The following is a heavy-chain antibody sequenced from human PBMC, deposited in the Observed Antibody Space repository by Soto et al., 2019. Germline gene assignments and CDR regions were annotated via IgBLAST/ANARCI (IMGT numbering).Heavy chain of an antibody. Sequence: AQPPSLSCIVSVGSIRIGRYYWSWIRQDPGKGLEWIGYIYYSGSTYYNPSLKSRVTISVDTSKNQFSLKLSSVTAADTAVYYCARAHDSSGFNWFDPWGQGTMVTVSS. V-gene: IGHV4-31*03. CDR1: VGSIRIGRYY. J-gene: IGHJ5*02. CDR3: ARAHDSSGFNWFDP. CDR2: IYYSGST. D-gene: IGHD3-22*01.